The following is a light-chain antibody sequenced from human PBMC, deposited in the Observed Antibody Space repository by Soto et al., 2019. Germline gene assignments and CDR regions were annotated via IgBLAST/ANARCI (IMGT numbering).Light chain of an antibody. Sequence: DIQVIQSPSSLSASVGDRVTITCRASLRISKYLNWYQQKPGKAPKLLIYGASTLQSGVPSRFSGTGSGTDFTLNISSLQPEDSATYYCQQSHSTPLTFGGGTKLEI. CDR3: QQSHSTPLT. J-gene: IGKJ4*01. CDR1: LRISKY. CDR2: GAS. V-gene: IGKV1-39*01.